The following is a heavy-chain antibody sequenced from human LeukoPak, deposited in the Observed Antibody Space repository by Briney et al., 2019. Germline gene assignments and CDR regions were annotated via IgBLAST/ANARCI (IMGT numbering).Heavy chain of an antibody. Sequence: ASVKVSCKASGYTFTGYYMHWVRQAPGQGLEWMGWIDPNSGGTNYAQKFQGRVTLTRDTSISTAYMELSRLRSDDTAVYYCASPGRIAVGLFDYWGQGTLVTVSS. CDR1: GYTFTGYY. CDR2: IDPNSGGT. V-gene: IGHV1-2*02. CDR3: ASPGRIAVGLFDY. D-gene: IGHD6-19*01. J-gene: IGHJ4*02.